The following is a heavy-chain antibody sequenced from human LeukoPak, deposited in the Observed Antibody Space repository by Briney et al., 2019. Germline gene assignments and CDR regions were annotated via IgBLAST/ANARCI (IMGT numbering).Heavy chain of an antibody. V-gene: IGHV4-4*07. D-gene: IGHD4-17*01. CDR3: ARDIVYLIDEDYG. Sequence: SETLSLTCSVSGGSFNSYYWSWLRQPAGKGLEWIGRICASATPHYTPSLQSRVTISIDTSQRTFSLYLISVTAPHTATCYCARDIVYLIDEDYGWGQGTLATVSS. J-gene: IGHJ4*02. CDR1: GGSFNSYY. CDR2: ICASATP.